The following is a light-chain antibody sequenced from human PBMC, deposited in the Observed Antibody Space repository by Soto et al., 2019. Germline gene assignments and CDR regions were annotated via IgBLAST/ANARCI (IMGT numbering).Light chain of an antibody. CDR2: DVN. CDR1: SSDVGGYNY. J-gene: IGLJ1*01. CDR3: CSYAGSYIFYV. Sequence: QSALTQPRSVSGSPGQSVTISCTGTSSDVGGYNYVSWYQQYPGKAPKLMIYDVNKRPSGVPDRFSGSKSGNTASLTISGLQADDEADYYCCSYAGSYIFYVFGTGTKLTVL. V-gene: IGLV2-11*01.